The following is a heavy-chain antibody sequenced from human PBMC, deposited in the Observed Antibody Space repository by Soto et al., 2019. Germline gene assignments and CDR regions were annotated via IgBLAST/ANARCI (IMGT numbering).Heavy chain of an antibody. J-gene: IGHJ4*02. Sequence: ASVKVSCKASGYTFTSYGISWVRQAPGQGLEWMGWISAYNGNTNYAQKLQGRVTMTTDTSTSTAYMELRSLRSDDTAVYYCAIVVVNYGSGSSTPFDYWGQRTLVTVSS. V-gene: IGHV1-18*01. CDR2: ISAYNGNT. CDR1: GYTFTSYG. D-gene: IGHD3-10*01. CDR3: AIVVVNYGSGSSTPFDY.